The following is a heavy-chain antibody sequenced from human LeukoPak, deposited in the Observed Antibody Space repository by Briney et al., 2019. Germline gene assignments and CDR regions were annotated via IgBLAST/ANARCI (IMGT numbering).Heavy chain of an antibody. J-gene: IGHJ6*02. CDR2: ISGSGGST. CDR1: GFTFSSYA. V-gene: IGHV3-23*01. CDR3: STIIVDHYYYYGMDV. D-gene: IGHD5/OR15-5a*01. Sequence: TGGSLRLSCAASGFTFSSYAMSWVHQAPGKGLGWVSAISGSGGSTYYADSVKGRFTISRDNSKNTLYLQMNSLRAEDTAVYYCSTIIVDHYYYYGMDVWGQGTTVTVSS.